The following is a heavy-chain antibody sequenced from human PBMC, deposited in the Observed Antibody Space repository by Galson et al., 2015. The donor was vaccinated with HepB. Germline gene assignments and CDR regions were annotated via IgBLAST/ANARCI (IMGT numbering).Heavy chain of an antibody. CDR3: AKVYYSFYVVDY. CDR2: ISGSGAST. CDR1: GFTFSTYA. V-gene: IGHV3-23*01. Sequence: SLRLSCAASGFTFSTYAMSWVRQAPGKGLEWVSAISGSGASTYYADSVKGRFTMSKDNSKNTLYLQLNSLRADDTAIYYCAKVYYSFYVVDYWGQGTLVTVSS. J-gene: IGHJ4*02. D-gene: IGHD4-11*01.